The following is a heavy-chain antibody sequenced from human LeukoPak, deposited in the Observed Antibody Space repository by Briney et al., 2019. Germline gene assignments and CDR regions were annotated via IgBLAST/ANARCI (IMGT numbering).Heavy chain of an antibody. CDR3: ARDHLWLFIGNNDPYGMDV. CDR1: GFTFSDYY. J-gene: IGHJ6*02. Sequence: KPGGSLRLSCAASGFTFSDYYMSWIRQAPGKGLEWVSYISSSGSTIYYADSVKGRFTISRDNAKNSLYLQMNSLRAEDTAVYYCARDHLWLFIGNNDPYGMDVWGQGTTVTVSS. V-gene: IGHV3-11*01. D-gene: IGHD5-18*01. CDR2: ISSSGSTI.